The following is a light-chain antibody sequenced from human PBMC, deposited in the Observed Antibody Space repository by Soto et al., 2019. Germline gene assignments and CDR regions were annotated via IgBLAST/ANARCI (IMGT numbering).Light chain of an antibody. Sequence: QSVLTQPPSASGTPGQRVTISCSGTSSDFGSSTVNWYQQLPGTAPRLLIYSNNQRPAGVPDRFSGSKSGTSASLAISGLQSEDEGDYYCESWDDSPNGLYVFGTGTKVTVL. CDR1: SSDFGSST. CDR2: SNN. V-gene: IGLV1-44*01. J-gene: IGLJ1*01. CDR3: ESWDDSPNGLYV.